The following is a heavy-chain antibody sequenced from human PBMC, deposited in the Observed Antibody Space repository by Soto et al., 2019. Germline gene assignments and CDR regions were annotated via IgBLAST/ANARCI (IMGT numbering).Heavy chain of an antibody. V-gene: IGHV1-8*01. CDR1: GYTFTSYD. CDR2: MNPNSGNT. CDR3: ARVPRHSSSSDY. J-gene: IGHJ4*02. D-gene: IGHD6-6*01. Sequence: AASVKVSCKASGYTFTSYDINWVRQATGQGLEWMGWMNPNSGNTGYAQKFQGRVTMTRNTSISTAYMELSSLRSEDTAVYYCARVPRHSSSSDYWGQGTLVTVSS.